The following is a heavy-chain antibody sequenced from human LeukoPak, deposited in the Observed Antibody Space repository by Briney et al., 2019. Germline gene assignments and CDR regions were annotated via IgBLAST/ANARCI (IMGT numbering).Heavy chain of an antibody. CDR2: ISDSGGST. D-gene: IGHD3-16*02. CDR1: GFTFNNYV. CDR3: AKGGLMITFGGVIVMPIDY. J-gene: IGHJ4*02. V-gene: IGHV3-23*01. Sequence: PGGSLRLSCAASGFTFNNYVMSWVRQAPGKGLEWVSAISDSGGSTYYADSVKGRFTISRDNSKNTLYLQMNSLRAEDTAVYYCAKGGLMITFGGVIVMPIDYWGQGTLVTVSS.